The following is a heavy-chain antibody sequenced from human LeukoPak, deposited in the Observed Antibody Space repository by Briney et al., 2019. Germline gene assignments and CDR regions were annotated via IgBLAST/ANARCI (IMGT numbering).Heavy chain of an antibody. CDR2: IYPSGST. CDR1: GGSISSYY. V-gene: IGHV4-4*07. Sequence: SETLSLTCTVSGGSISSYYWSWIRQPAGKGLEWIGCIYPSGSTNYNPSLKSRVTMSVDTSKNQFSLKLSSVTAADTAVYYCAKEDIVVVPAAMGGYYYYYMDVWGKGTTVTVSS. CDR3: AKEDIVVVPAAMGGYYYYYMDV. D-gene: IGHD2-2*01. J-gene: IGHJ6*03.